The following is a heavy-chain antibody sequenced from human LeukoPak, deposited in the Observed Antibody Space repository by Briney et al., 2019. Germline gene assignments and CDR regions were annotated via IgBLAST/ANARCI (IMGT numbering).Heavy chain of an antibody. D-gene: IGHD2-21*02. CDR2: ISISGSTI. Sequence: GGSLRLSCAASGFTFSSYEMNWVRQAPGKGLEWVSYISISGSTIYYADSVKGRVTISRDNAKNSLYLQMNSLKADDTAVYYCARDRAYCGDDCYSVPDWYFDLWGRGTPVTVSS. CDR1: GFTFSSYE. V-gene: IGHV3-48*03. CDR3: ARDRAYCGDDCYSVPDWYFDL. J-gene: IGHJ2*01.